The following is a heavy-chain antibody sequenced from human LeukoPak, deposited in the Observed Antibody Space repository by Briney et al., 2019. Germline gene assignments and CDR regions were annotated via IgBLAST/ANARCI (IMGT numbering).Heavy chain of an antibody. V-gene: IGHV1-8*03. CDR1: GYTFTSYD. CDR3: ARVYYEHFDY. D-gene: IGHD3-22*01. J-gene: IGHJ4*02. CDR2: MNPNSGNT. Sequence: ASVKVSCKASGYTFTSYDINRVRQATGQGLEWMGWMNPNSGNTGYAQKFQGRVTITADKSTSTAYMELSSLRSEDTAVYYCARVYYEHFDYWGQGTLVTVSS.